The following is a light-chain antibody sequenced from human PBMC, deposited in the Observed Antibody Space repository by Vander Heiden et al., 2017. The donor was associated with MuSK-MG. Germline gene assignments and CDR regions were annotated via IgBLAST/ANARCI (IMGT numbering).Light chain of an antibody. V-gene: IGKV3-20*01. CDR2: AVY. J-gene: IGKJ4*01. CDR1: QRLTSNY. CDR3: QQYGDSLYS. Sequence: EIVLTQSPGTLSLSPGDSATLSCRASQRLTSNYLAWYQQRPGQAPRLLIYAVYYRAAGIPDRFSGSGSGTDFTLTINRLEPEDFAVYYCQQYGDSLYSFGGGTKVDI.